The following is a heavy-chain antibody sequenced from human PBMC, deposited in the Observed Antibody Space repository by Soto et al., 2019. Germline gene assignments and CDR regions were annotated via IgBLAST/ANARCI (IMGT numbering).Heavy chain of an antibody. J-gene: IGHJ2*01. V-gene: IGHV3-30-3*01. Sequence: QVQLVESGGGVVQPGRSLRLSCAASGFTFSSYAMHWVGQAPGKGLEWVAVISYDGSNKYYADSVKGRFTISRDNSKNTLYLQMNSLRAEDTAVYYCARVPVVVTALTPDWYFVLWGRGTLVTVSS. D-gene: IGHD2-21*02. CDR2: ISYDGSNK. CDR3: ARVPVVVTALTPDWYFVL. CDR1: GFTFSSYA.